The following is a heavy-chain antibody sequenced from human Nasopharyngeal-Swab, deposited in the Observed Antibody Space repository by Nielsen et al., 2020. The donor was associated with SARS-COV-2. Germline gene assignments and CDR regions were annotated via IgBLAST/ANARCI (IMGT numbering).Heavy chain of an antibody. V-gene: IGHV1-8*01. CDR1: GYTFTRYD. D-gene: IGHD6-19*01. CDR2: MNPNSGNT. J-gene: IGHJ4*02. CDR3: ARDTSGSIAVADY. Sequence: SVKVSCKASGYTFTRYDINWVRQATGQGLEWMGWMNPNSGNTGYAQKFQGRVTMTRNTSISTAYMELSSLRSEDTAVYYCARDTSGSIAVADYWGQGTLVTVSS.